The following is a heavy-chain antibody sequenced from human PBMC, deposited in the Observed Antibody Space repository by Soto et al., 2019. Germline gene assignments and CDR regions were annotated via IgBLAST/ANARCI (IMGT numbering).Heavy chain of an antibody. Sequence: QITLKESGPTLVKPTQTLTLTCTFSGLSPSTTGVGVGWIRQPPGKALEWLALIYWDDDKRYSPSLKSRLTITKDTSKNQVVLTMTNMDPVDTATYYCVQSRCGGDCLQSYSSHSYYGLDVWGQGTTVTVSS. V-gene: IGHV2-5*02. D-gene: IGHD2-21*02. CDR1: GLSPSTTGVG. CDR3: VQSRCGGDCLQSYSSHSYYGLDV. CDR2: IYWDDDK. J-gene: IGHJ6*02.